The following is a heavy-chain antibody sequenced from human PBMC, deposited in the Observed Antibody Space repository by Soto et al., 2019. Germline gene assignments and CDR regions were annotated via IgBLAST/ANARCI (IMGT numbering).Heavy chain of an antibody. CDR2: IYYAGTT. V-gene: IGHV4-61*08. CDR3: ARLGAFYQAMDS. D-gene: IGHD2-2*01. Sequence: SETLSLTCTVSGGSISSGGYYWSWLRQHPGKGLEWIGYIYYAGTTNYNPSLQSRVSISLDTSNNEVSLKLTSVTAADTAVYFCARLGAFYQAMDSWGQGTLVTVSS. CDR1: GGSISSGGYY. J-gene: IGHJ1*01.